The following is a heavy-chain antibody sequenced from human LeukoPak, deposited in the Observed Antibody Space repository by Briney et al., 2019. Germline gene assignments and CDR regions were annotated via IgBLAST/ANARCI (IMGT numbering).Heavy chain of an antibody. CDR2: MNPNSGNT. J-gene: IGHJ4*02. D-gene: IGHD6-19*01. V-gene: IGHV1-8*01. Sequence: ASVKVSCKASGYTFTSYDINWVRQATGQGLEWMGWMNPNSGNTGYAQKFQGRVTMTTDTSTSTAYMELRSLRSDDTAVYYCARGKRGWREYYFDYWGQGTLVTVSS. CDR3: ARGKRGWREYYFDY. CDR1: GYTFTSYD.